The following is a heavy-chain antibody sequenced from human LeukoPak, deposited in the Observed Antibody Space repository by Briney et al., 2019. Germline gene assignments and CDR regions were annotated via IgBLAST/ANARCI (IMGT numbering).Heavy chain of an antibody. CDR2: IWYDGSNK. Sequence: GGSLSLSCAASGLTFRSYGMHWVRQAPGKGLEWVAVIWYDGSNKYYADSVKGRFTISRDNSKNTLYLQMDSLRAEDTAVYYCARDPYGSGSTSFDIWGQGTMVTVSS. D-gene: IGHD3-10*01. V-gene: IGHV3-33*01. J-gene: IGHJ3*02. CDR1: GLTFRSYG. CDR3: ARDPYGSGSTSFDI.